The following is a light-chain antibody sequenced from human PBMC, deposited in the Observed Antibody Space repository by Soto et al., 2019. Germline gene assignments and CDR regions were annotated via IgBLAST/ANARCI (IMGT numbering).Light chain of an antibody. CDR3: QVWDSSSDHVV. CDR2: YDS. V-gene: IGLV3-21*04. J-gene: IGLJ2*01. Sequence: SYELTQPPSVSVAPGKTARITCGGNNIGSKSVHWYQQKPGQAPVLVIYYDSDRPSGLPERFSGSNSGNTATLTISRVEAGDEADYYCQVWDSSSDHVVFGGGTKPTVL. CDR1: NIGSKS.